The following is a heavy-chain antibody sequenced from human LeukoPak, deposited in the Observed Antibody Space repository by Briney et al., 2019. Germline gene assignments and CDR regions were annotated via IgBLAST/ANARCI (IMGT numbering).Heavy chain of an antibody. J-gene: IGHJ4*02. CDR3: AKSGVGGLRGGYFDY. D-gene: IGHD4-17*01. CDR1: GFTFSSYA. Sequence: GRSLRLSCAASGFTFSSYAMSWVRQAPGKGLEWVSAISGSGGSTYYADSVKGRFTISRDNSKNTLYLQMNSLRAEDTAVYYCAKSGVGGLRGGYFDYWGQGTLVTVSS. V-gene: IGHV3-23*01. CDR2: ISGSGGST.